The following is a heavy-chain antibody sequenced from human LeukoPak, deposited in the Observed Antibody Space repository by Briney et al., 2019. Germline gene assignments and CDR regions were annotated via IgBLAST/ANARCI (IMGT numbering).Heavy chain of an antibody. CDR3: ARGSRDDYSNPPFDH. J-gene: IGHJ4*02. CDR1: GFTFSSYN. CDR2: ISSSSSYI. D-gene: IGHD4-11*01. Sequence: GGSLRLSCAASGFTFSSYNMNWVRQAPGKGLEWVSSISSSSSYIYYADSVKGRFTISRDNAKNSLYLQMNSLRAEDTAVYYCARGSRDDYSNPPFDHWGQGTLVTVSS. V-gene: IGHV3-21*01.